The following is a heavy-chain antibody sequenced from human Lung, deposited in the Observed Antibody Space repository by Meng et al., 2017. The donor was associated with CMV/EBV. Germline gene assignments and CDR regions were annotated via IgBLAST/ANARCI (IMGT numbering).Heavy chain of an antibody. Sequence: ASAKVFXKASGYTFTSYGISWVRQAPGQGLEWMGWISAYNGNTNYAQKFQGRVIMTTDTFTSTAYMELRSLRSDDTAVYYCARDWELVTHGGDYWGQGTLVTVSS. D-gene: IGHD3-10*01. CDR2: ISAYNGNT. CDR3: ARDWELVTHGGDY. V-gene: IGHV1-18*01. CDR1: GYTFTSYG. J-gene: IGHJ4*02.